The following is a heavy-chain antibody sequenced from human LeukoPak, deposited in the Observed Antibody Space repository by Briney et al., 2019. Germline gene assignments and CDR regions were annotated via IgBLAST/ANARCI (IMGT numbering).Heavy chain of an antibody. CDR1: GSTFSSYA. J-gene: IGHJ4*02. CDR2: IIPIPGIA. V-gene: IGHV1-69*04. Sequence: SVKVSCKASGSTFSSYAISWVRQAPGQGLEWMGRIIPIPGIANYAQKFQGRVTITADKSTSTAYMELSSLRSEDTAVYYCARETYCSGGSCYHRATGFDYWGQGTLVTVSS. D-gene: IGHD2-15*01. CDR3: ARETYCSGGSCYHRATGFDY.